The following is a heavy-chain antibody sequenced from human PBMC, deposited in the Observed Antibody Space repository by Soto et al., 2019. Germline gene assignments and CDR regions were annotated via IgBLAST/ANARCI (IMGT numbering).Heavy chain of an antibody. CDR1: AGSISSSSYY. Sequence: QLQLQESGPGLVKPSETLSLTCTVSAGSISSSSYYWGWIRQPPGKGLEWIGSIYYSGSTYYNPSLKSRVTISVDTSKNQFSLKLSSVTAADTAVYYCASPYSSSGIGYWGQGTLVTVSS. CDR3: ASPYSSSGIGY. CDR2: IYYSGST. J-gene: IGHJ4*02. V-gene: IGHV4-39*01. D-gene: IGHD6-6*01.